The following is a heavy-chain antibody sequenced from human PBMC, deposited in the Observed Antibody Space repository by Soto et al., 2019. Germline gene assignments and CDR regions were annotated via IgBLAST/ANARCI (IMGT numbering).Heavy chain of an antibody. V-gene: IGHV1-18*04. CDR2: ISAYNGNT. D-gene: IGHD6-13*01. CDR3: ARVNRSSIWSKTYYYYGMDV. Sequence: GASVKVSCKASGYTFTSYGISWVRQAPGQGLEWMGWISAYNGNTNYAQKLQGRVTMTTDTSTSTAYMELRSLRSDDTAVYYCARVNRSSIWSKTYYYYGMDVWGQGTTVTVSS. J-gene: IGHJ6*02. CDR1: GYTFTSYG.